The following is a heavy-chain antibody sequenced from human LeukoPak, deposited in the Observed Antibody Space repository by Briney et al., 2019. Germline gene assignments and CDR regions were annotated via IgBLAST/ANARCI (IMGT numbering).Heavy chain of an antibody. Sequence: PGGSLRLSCAASGFTFSSCAMHWVRQAPGKGLEWVAVISYDGSNKYYADSVKGRFTISRDNSKNTLYLQMNSLRAEDTAVYYCARAEPAGYCSSTSCYYPDYWGQGTLVTVSS. V-gene: IGHV3-30-3*01. CDR2: ISYDGSNK. CDR3: ARAEPAGYCSSTSCYYPDY. CDR1: GFTFSSCA. J-gene: IGHJ4*02. D-gene: IGHD2-2*03.